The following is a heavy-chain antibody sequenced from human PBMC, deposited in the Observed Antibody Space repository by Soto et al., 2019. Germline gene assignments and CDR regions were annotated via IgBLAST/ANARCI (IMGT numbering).Heavy chain of an antibody. CDR1: GGSISSISYY. Sequence: SETLSLTCTVSGGSISSISYYWGWIRQPPGKGLEWIGSIYYSGSTYYNPSLKSRVTISVDTSKNQFSLKLSSVTAADTAVYYCARHAGGYYGDAEYFQHWGQGTLVTVSS. J-gene: IGHJ1*01. D-gene: IGHD4-17*01. CDR2: IYYSGST. V-gene: IGHV4-39*01. CDR3: ARHAGGYYGDAEYFQH.